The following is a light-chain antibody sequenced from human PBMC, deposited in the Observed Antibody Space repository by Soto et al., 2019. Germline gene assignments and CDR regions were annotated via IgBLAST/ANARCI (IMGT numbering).Light chain of an antibody. Sequence: HSALTQPASVSGSPGQSITISCTGTNSDIGIYNLVSWYQQHPGKVPKVMIYEVTKRPSGVSDRFSGSKSGNTASLTISGLQAEDEADYYCCSYAGSTTFVVFGGGTKVTVL. V-gene: IGLV2-23*02. CDR2: EVT. CDR3: CSYAGSTTFVV. CDR1: NSDIGIYNL. J-gene: IGLJ2*01.